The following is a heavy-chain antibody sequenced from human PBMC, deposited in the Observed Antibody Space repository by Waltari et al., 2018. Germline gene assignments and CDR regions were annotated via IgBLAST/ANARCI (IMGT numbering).Heavy chain of an antibody. V-gene: IGHV3-7*03. J-gene: IGHJ4*02. CDR2: IKHDGSEE. Sequence: EVQLVASGGGVVQPGGSLRLSCAASGFTFSRNWMSWVRQAPGKGLEWVGNIKHDGSEEWFVDSVKGRFTISRDNAKNLMWLQMNSLRAEDTAVYYCARDAARGTIDYWGQGTLVTVSS. D-gene: IGHD3-16*01. CDR1: GFTFSRNW. CDR3: ARDAARGTIDY.